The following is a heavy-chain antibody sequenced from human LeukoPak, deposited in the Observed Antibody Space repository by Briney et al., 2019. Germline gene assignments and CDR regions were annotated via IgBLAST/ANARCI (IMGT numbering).Heavy chain of an antibody. CDR3: ARDRRNIVVVTAIFFAFDI. V-gene: IGHV3-21*01. CDR2: ISSSSTSI. CDR1: GFTFSSYS. D-gene: IGHD2-21*02. J-gene: IGHJ3*02. Sequence: NPGGSLRLSCAASGFTFSSYSMNWVRQAPGKGLEWVSSISSSSTSIYYADSVKGRFTISRDNSKNTLYLQMNSLRAEDTAVYYCARDRRNIVVVTAIFFAFDIWGQGTMVTVSS.